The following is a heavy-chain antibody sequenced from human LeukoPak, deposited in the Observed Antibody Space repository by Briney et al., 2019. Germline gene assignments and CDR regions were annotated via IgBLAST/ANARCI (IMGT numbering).Heavy chain of an antibody. D-gene: IGHD3-10*01. J-gene: IGHJ4*02. V-gene: IGHV3-21*01. CDR1: GFTFSSYS. Sequence: PGGSLRLSCAASGFTFSSYSMIWVRQAPGKGLEWVSSISSSSSYIYYADSVKGRFTTSRDNAKNSLYLQMNSLRAEDTAVYYCARDAYGSGSRHFGGFDYWGQGTLVTVSS. CDR2: ISSSSSYI. CDR3: ARDAYGSGSRHFGGFDY.